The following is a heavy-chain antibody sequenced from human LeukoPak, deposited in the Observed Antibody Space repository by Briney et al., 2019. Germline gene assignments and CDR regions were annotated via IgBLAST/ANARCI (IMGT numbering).Heavy chain of an antibody. V-gene: IGHV4-39*01. J-gene: IGHJ3*02. Sequence: SETLSLTCTVSGGSISSSSSYWVWLRPPPGQELDWNGSIYFSGSTYYNPSLKSRVTISVDTSKHQFSLKLSSVTAAATAVYYCARHEYGSGSYDAFDICGEGAMVTVSS. CDR1: GGSISSSSSY. D-gene: IGHD3-10*01. CDR2: IYFSGST. CDR3: ARHEYGSGSYDAFDI.